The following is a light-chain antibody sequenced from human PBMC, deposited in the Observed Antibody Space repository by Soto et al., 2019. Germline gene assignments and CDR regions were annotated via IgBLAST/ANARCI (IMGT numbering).Light chain of an antibody. CDR2: SNN. Sequence: QSVLTQPPSASGTPGQRVTISCSGSSSNIGSNTVNWYQQLPGTAPKLLIYSNNQRPSGVPDRFSGSKSGTSASLAISGLQSEDEADYYCAEWDDSLKGYVFGTGPKVTVL. V-gene: IGLV1-44*01. CDR3: AEWDDSLKGYV. CDR1: SSNIGSNT. J-gene: IGLJ1*01.